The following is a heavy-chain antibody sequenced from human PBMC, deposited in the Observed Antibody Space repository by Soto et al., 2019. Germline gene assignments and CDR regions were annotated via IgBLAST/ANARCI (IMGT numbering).Heavy chain of an antibody. CDR2: IGGSGTII. CDR1: GFTFSGYA. D-gene: IGHD4-17*01. V-gene: IGHV3-23*01. CDR3: AKDRPGDYSSGPKGDWFDP. J-gene: IGHJ5*02. Sequence: GGSLRLSCAASGFTFSGYAMTWVRQAPGKGLEWVSTIGGSGTIILYSDSVKGRFTISRDNSKNTLYLQMNNLRAEDMAVYYCAKDRPGDYSSGPKGDWFDPWGQGTLVTVSS.